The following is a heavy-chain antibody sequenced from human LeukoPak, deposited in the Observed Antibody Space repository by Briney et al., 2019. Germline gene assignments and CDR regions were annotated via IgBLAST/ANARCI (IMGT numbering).Heavy chain of an antibody. CDR2: IYASGST. J-gene: IGHJ6*03. D-gene: IGHD2-2*01. Sequence: PSETLSPTCTVSGGSISSYYWSWIRQPAGKGLEWIGRIYASGSTNYNPSLKSRVTMSVDTSKNQFSLKLSSVAAADTAVYYCARATSSGRYYYYYMDVWGKGTTVTVSS. V-gene: IGHV4-4*07. CDR3: ARATSSGRYYYYYMDV. CDR1: GGSISSYY.